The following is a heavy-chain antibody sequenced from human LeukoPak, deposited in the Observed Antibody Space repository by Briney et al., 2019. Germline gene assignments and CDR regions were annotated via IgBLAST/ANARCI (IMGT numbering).Heavy chain of an antibody. Sequence: GGSLRLSCAASGFTFSNYAMGWVRQAPGKGLEWVSSIRGTVDNTHYADAVKGRFTISRDISKNTLYLQMNSLRAEDTARYYCAKASTRDTGYYFDSWGQGTLVTVSS. CDR2: IRGTVDNT. V-gene: IGHV3-23*01. CDR1: GFTFSNYA. D-gene: IGHD3-9*01. J-gene: IGHJ4*02. CDR3: AKASTRDTGYYFDS.